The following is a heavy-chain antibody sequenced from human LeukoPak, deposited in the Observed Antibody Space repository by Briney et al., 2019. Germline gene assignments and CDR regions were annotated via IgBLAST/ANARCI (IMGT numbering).Heavy chain of an antibody. CDR1: GFTFNSYA. Sequence: GGSLRLSCAASGFTFNSYAMSWVRQAPGKGLEWVSVISGSGGSTYYADSVKGRFTISRDNSKNTLYLQMNSLRAEDTAVYYCAKTYDSSGYCYDYWGQGTQVTVSS. CDR2: ISGSGGST. CDR3: AKTYDSSGYCYDY. V-gene: IGHV3-23*01. D-gene: IGHD3-22*01. J-gene: IGHJ4*02.